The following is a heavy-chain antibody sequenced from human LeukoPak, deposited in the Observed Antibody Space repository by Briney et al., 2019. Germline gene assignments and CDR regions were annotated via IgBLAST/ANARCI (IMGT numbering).Heavy chain of an antibody. V-gene: IGHV4-38-2*01. Sequence: TSETLSLTCAVSGYSIISGYYWGWIRQPPGKGLEWIGSIYHSGSTYYNPSLKSRVTISVDTSKNQFSLKLSSVTAADTAVYYCARSGRIAVAGTFKHWGQGTLVTVSS. D-gene: IGHD6-19*01. CDR3: ARSGRIAVAGTFKH. CDR2: IYHSGST. J-gene: IGHJ1*01. CDR1: GYSIISGYY.